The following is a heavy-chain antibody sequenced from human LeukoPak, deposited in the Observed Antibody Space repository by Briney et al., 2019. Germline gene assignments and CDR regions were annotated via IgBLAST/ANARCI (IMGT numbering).Heavy chain of an antibody. V-gene: IGHV4-61*01. J-gene: IGHJ4*02. CDR2: IYYSGST. CDR3: ARGSRYSSGWYEDY. D-gene: IGHD6-19*01. CDR1: GGSVSSGSYY. Sequence: SETLSLTCTVSGGSVSSGSYYWSWIRQPPGKGLEWIGDIYYSGSTNYNPSLKSRVTISVDTSKNQFSLKLSSVTAADTAVYYCARGSRYSSGWYEDYWGQGTLVTVSS.